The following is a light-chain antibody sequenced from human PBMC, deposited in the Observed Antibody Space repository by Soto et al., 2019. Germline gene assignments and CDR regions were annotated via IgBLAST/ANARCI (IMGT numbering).Light chain of an antibody. J-gene: IGKJ5*01. CDR3: QQYGPSLPIT. V-gene: IGKV3-20*01. CDR2: GAS. Sequence: DTVLTQSPGTLSLSPGERATLSCRASQSVSNNYLAWYQHIPGQAPRLLIYGASSRATGIPDRFSGSGSGTASTLTIRGLEPEAVAVYYCQQYGPSLPITVGQGTRLEMK. CDR1: QSVSNNY.